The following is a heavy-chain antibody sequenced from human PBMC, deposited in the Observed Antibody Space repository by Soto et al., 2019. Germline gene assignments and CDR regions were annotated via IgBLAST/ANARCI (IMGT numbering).Heavy chain of an antibody. CDR3: ARDTSSWYRVDY. Sequence: QVLLVQSGAEVKKSGASVKVSCKASGYTFTSYCIHWVRQAPGQGLEWMGIINPDGGSTSYAQKFHGRVTMTRDTSRSTLYMELSRLRSEDTAVYYCARDTSSWYRVDYWGQGSLVTVSS. J-gene: IGHJ4*02. D-gene: IGHD6-13*01. V-gene: IGHV1-46*01. CDR2: INPDGGST. CDR1: GYTFTSYC.